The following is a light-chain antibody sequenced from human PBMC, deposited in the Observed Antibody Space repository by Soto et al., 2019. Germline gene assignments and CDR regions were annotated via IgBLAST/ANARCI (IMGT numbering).Light chain of an antibody. J-gene: IGKJ1*01. CDR3: QQYETFSGT. CDR1: QTISTW. V-gene: IGKV1-5*01. CDR2: DAS. Sequence: DIQMTQSPSTLSASVGDRATLTCRASQTISTWLAWYQQKPGEAPKLLIYDASALPRGVPSRFSGSGSGTNFTLTIASLQPDDFATYYCQQYETFSGTFGPGTKVDIK.